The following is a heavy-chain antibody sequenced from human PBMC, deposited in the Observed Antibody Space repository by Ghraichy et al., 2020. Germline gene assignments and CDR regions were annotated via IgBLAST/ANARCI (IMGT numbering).Heavy chain of an antibody. CDR1: GGSISSYY. Sequence: SETLSLTCTVSGGSISSYYWSWIRQPPGKGLEWIGYIYYSGSTNYNPSLKSRVTISVDTSKNQFSLKLSSVTAADTAVYYCARDVSMVRGVISGMDVWGQGTTVTVSS. D-gene: IGHD3-10*01. CDR2: IYYSGST. V-gene: IGHV4-59*01. CDR3: ARDVSMVRGVISGMDV. J-gene: IGHJ6*02.